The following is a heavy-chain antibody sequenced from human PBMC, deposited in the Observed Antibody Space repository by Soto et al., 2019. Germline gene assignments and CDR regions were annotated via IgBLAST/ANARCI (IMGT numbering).Heavy chain of an antibody. J-gene: IGHJ4*02. Sequence: QITLKESGPTLVKPTQTLTLTCSFSGFSLTTRPMGVGWIRQPPGKALEWLVFIYWDDDNRYSPSLKSRITVSKDTSRKEVVLTMTDMDPLDTATYYCAHILGGYTWNDGYFDFWCQGIMTTVSS. D-gene: IGHD1-1*01. CDR1: GFSLTTRPMG. CDR2: IYWDDDN. V-gene: IGHV2-5*02. CDR3: AHILGGYTWNDGYFDF.